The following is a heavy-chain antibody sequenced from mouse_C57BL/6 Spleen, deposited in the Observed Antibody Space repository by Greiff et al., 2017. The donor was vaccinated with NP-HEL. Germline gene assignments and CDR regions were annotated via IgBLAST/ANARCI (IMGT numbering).Heavy chain of an antibody. V-gene: IGHV1-50*01. CDR2: IELSDSYT. Sequence: QVQLQQPGAELVKPGASVKLSCKASGYTFTSYWMQSVNQKLGQGLVWIGAIELSDSYTNYNQKFKGKATLTVDTSSSAAYMQLSSLTSEDSTVYNCARKDDYAMDYWGQGTSVTVSS. D-gene: IGHD2-3*01. J-gene: IGHJ4*01. CDR1: GYTFTSYW. CDR3: ARKDDYAMDY.